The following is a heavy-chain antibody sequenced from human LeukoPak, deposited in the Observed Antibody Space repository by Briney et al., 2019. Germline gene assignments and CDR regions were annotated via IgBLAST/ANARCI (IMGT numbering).Heavy chain of an antibody. J-gene: IGHJ4*02. V-gene: IGHV3-23*01. D-gene: IGHD2-21*02. CDR1: GFNFANHA. CDR3: VREDTPATANY. Sequence: GGSLRLSCAASGFNFANHAMSWVRQTPGKGLEWVSAISGGGDITYYADSVTGRFTISRDNSKDTLFLQMHSLRPGDTAVYYCVREDTPATANYWGQGTLVAISS. CDR2: ISGGGDIT.